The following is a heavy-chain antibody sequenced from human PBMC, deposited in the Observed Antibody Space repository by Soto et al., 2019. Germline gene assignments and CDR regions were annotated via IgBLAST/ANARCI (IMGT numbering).Heavy chain of an antibody. D-gene: IGHD3-22*01. CDR2: IYHSGST. J-gene: IGHJ4*02. V-gene: IGHV4-30-2*01. CDR3: ARAPARYYYDSSGYYYGDYFDY. CDR1: GGSVSSGGYS. Sequence: SETLSLTCAVSGGSVSSGGYSWSWIRQPPGKGLEWIGYIYHSGSTYYNPSLKSRVTISVDRSKNQFSLKLSSVTAADTAVYYCARAPARYYYDSSGYYYGDYFDYWGQGTLVTVSS.